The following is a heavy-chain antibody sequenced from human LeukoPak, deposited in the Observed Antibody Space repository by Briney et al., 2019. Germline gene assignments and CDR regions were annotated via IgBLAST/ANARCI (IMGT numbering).Heavy chain of an antibody. D-gene: IGHD6-13*01. CDR1: GFTFSSYA. CDR3: ARAGGSSSWYDVYYYYYMDV. CDR2: ISYDGSNK. Sequence: GGSLRLSCAASGFTFSSYAMHWVRQAPGKGLEWVAVISYDGSNKYYADSVKGRFTISRDNSKNTLYLQMNSLRAEDTAVYYCARAGGSSSWYDVYYYYYMDVWGKGTTATVSS. V-gene: IGHV3-30*01. J-gene: IGHJ6*03.